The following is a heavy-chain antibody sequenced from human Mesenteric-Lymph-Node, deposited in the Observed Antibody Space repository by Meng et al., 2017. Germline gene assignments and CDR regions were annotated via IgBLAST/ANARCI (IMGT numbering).Heavy chain of an antibody. CDR1: GGSFSGYY. CDR3: ARRYGASAYNWFDP. D-gene: IGHD4-17*01. Sequence: QHWGAGLLKPSKTLSLTCAVYGGSFSGYYGSWIRQPPGKGLEWIGEINHSGSTNYNPSLKSRVTISVDTSKNQFSLKLSSVTAADTAVYYCARRYGASAYNWFDPWGQGTLVTVSS. V-gene: IGHV4-34*01. J-gene: IGHJ5*02. CDR2: INHSGST.